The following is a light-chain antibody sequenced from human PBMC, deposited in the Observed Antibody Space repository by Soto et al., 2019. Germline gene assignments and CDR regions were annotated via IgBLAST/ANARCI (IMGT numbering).Light chain of an antibody. CDR3: LQYNSLPYT. V-gene: IGKV1-5*03. J-gene: IGKJ2*01. CDR1: QNVNIW. CDR2: KTS. Sequence: TQQTKTTSTLSAFVGDRVILTCRASQNVNIWLAWYQQRPRKAPKLLIYKTSSLESGVPSRFSGSGSGTEFTLTISSLETDDFGTYFCLQYNSLPYTFGHGTKVDSK.